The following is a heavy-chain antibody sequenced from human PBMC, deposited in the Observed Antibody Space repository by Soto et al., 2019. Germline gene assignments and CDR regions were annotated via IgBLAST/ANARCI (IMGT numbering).Heavy chain of an antibody. D-gene: IGHD6-19*01. J-gene: IGHJ4*02. CDR3: ARDGAVAGDSNFDY. CDR1: GYTFTSSA. V-gene: IGHV1-3*01. Sequence: QVQLAQSGAEVKKPGASVKVSCKASGYTFTSSAIHWVRQAPGQGLEWMGWINAGNGNLTHSQKFQHRVTRTRDTSASTAYMELSSLRFEDTAVYYCARDGAVAGDSNFDYWGQGTLVTVSS. CDR2: INAGNGNL.